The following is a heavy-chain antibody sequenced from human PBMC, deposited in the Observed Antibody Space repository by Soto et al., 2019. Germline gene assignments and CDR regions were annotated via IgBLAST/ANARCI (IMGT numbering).Heavy chain of an antibody. CDR1: GGTFSSYA. CDR2: IIPIFGTA. CDR3: ARSPSQWLVNVGWFDP. J-gene: IGHJ5*02. D-gene: IGHD6-19*01. Sequence: ASVKVSCKASGGTFSSYAISWVRQAPGQGLEWMGGIIPIFGTANYAQKFQGRVTITADESTSTAYMELSSLRSEDTAVYYCARSPSQWLVNVGWFDPWGQGTLVTVSS. V-gene: IGHV1-69*13.